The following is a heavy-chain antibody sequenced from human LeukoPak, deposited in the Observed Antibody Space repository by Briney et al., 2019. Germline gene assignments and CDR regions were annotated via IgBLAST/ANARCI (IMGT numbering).Heavy chain of an antibody. J-gene: IGHJ6*02. D-gene: IGHD3-10*01. Sequence: PGGSLRLSCAASGFTFSAFAMHWAREAPGKGLEWVAAISYDASNKYYAVSVRGRFTISRDNAKNSLELQMNSLRAENTALYYCARDPDRGLPEYGMDVWGQGTTVTVSS. V-gene: IGHV3-30-3*01. CDR3: ARDPDRGLPEYGMDV. CDR1: GFTFSAFA. CDR2: ISYDASNK.